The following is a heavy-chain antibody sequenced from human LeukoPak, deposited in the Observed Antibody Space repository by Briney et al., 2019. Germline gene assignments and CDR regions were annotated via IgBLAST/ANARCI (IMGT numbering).Heavy chain of an antibody. Sequence: GGSLRLSCGASGFTFSSYAMTWARRAPGKGLEWVSTIDYRGDYTYYADSVKGRFTISRDNSRDTVYLQMNNLRAEDTAVYYCVKRGSNYGPFDNWGQGTLVTVSS. CDR3: VKRGSNYGPFDN. CDR2: IDYRGDYT. D-gene: IGHD5-18*01. V-gene: IGHV3-23*01. CDR1: GFTFSSYA. J-gene: IGHJ4*02.